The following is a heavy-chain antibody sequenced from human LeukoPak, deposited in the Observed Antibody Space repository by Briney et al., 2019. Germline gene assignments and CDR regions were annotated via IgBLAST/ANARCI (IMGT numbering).Heavy chain of an antibody. CDR2: IRYDGSNK. Sequence: PGXXLRLSCAASGFTFSSYGMHWVRQAPGKGLEWVAFIRYDGSNKYYADSVKGRFTISRDNSKNTLYLQMNSLRAEDTAVYYCAKEMGCSSTSCRVFDYWGQGTLVTVSS. CDR3: AKEMGCSSTSCRVFDY. V-gene: IGHV3-30*02. D-gene: IGHD2-2*01. J-gene: IGHJ4*02. CDR1: GFTFSSYG.